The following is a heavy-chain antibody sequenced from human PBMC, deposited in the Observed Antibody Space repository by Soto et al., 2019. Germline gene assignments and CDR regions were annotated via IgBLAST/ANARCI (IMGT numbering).Heavy chain of an antibody. CDR1: GYTFTSYG. CDR3: ARGVSRYDFWSGYFY. V-gene: IGHV1-18*01. Sequence: ASVQVSCKASGYTFTSYGISWVRQAAGQGLEWMGWISAYNGNTDYAQKVQGRVTMTTDTSTSTAYMELRSLRSDDTAVYYCARGVSRYDFWSGYFYWGQGTLVTVSS. J-gene: IGHJ4*02. CDR2: ISAYNGNT. D-gene: IGHD3-3*01.